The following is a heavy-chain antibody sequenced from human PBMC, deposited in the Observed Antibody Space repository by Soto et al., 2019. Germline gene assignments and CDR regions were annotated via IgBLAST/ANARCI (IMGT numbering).Heavy chain of an antibody. Sequence: GSLRLSCAASGFTFSSFAVSWVRQAPGEGLDWVSSISASGGTTYYADSVKGRFTISRDNSKNTLFLQMNSLTVEDAAVYYCAKGGSITARPSVWGQGTTVTVSS. CDR1: GFTFSSFA. CDR3: AKGGSITARPSV. V-gene: IGHV3-23*01. CDR2: ISASGGTT. J-gene: IGHJ6*02. D-gene: IGHD6-6*01.